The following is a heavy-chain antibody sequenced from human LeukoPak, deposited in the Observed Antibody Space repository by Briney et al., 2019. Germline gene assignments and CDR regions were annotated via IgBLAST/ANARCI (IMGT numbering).Heavy chain of an antibody. CDR2: ISFSGNSI. CDR3: ARDHHRRLYDSQARDVFDI. J-gene: IGHJ3*02. D-gene: IGHD3-22*01. Sequence: GGSLRLSCAASGFTFSNYEMNWVRQAPGKGLEWVSFISFSGNSIYYADSVKGRFTISRDNAKNSLYLQMHSLRAEDTAVYYCARDHHRRLYDSQARDVFDIWGQGTMVTVSS. V-gene: IGHV3-48*03. CDR1: GFTFSNYE.